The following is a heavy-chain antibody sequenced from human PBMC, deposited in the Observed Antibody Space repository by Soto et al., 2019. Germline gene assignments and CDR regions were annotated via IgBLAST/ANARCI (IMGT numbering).Heavy chain of an antibody. Sequence: QVQLVQSGAEVKKPGASVKVSCKASGYTFTSYGISWVRQAPGQGLEWMGWISAYNGNTNYAQKLQGRVTMTTDTXTXTXXMELRSLRSDDTAVYYCARVWDIVLVPADSNWFDPWGQGTLVTVSS. V-gene: IGHV1-18*01. CDR1: GYTFTSYG. D-gene: IGHD2-2*01. CDR2: ISAYNGNT. J-gene: IGHJ5*02. CDR3: ARVWDIVLVPADSNWFDP.